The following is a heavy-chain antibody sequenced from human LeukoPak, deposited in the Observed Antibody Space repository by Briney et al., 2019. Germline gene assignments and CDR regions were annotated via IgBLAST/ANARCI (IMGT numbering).Heavy chain of an antibody. J-gene: IGHJ4*02. CDR1: GGSISSGGYY. V-gene: IGHV4-30-2*01. Sequence: SQTLSLTCTVSGGSISSGGYYWSWIRQPPGKGLEWIGYIYHSGSTYYNPSLKSRVTISVDGSKNQFSLKLSSVTAADTAVYYCARSKPLYSYGYYYFDYWGQGTLVTVSS. CDR2: IYHSGST. CDR3: ARSKPLYSYGYYYFDY. D-gene: IGHD5-18*01.